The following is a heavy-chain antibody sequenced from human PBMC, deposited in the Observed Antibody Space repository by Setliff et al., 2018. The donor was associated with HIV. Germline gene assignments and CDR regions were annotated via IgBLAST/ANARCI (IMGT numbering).Heavy chain of an antibody. CDR1: GYTFTGYY. CDR2: INPNSGGT. J-gene: IGHJ3*02. V-gene: IGHV1-2*02. Sequence: ASVKVSCKASGYTFTGYYMHWVRQAPGQGLEWMGWINPNSGGTNYAQKFQGRVTMTRDTSISTVYMELSRLRSDDTAVYYCARAGGGATDQAFDIWGQGTMVTVSS. D-gene: IGHD2-2*01. CDR3: ARAGGGATDQAFDI.